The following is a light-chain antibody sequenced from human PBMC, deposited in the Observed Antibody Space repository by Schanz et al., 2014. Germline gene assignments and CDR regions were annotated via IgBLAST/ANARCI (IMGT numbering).Light chain of an antibody. V-gene: IGLV2-14*01. Sequence: QSALTQPASVSGSPGQSITISCTGTSSDVGGYNFVSWFQQHPAKAPKLMIYDVSKRPSGVSSRFSGSKSGNTASLTISGLQAEDEADYYCQSYDSSLSGAYVFGSGTKLTVL. J-gene: IGLJ6*01. CDR2: DVS. CDR1: SSDVGGYNF. CDR3: QSYDSSLSGAYV.